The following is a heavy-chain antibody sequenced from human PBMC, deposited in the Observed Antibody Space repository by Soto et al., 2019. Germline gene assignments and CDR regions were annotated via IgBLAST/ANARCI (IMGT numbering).Heavy chain of an antibody. CDR3: ARETTDSGSYSAPEYFDY. CDR2: INPSGGST. V-gene: IGHV1-46*01. D-gene: IGHD3-10*01. Sequence: ASVKVSCKASGYTFTSYYMHWVRQAPGQGLEWMGIINPSGGSTSYAQKFQGRVTMTRDTSTSTVYMELSSLRSEDTAVYYCARETTDSGSYSAPEYFDYWGQGTLVPVSS. J-gene: IGHJ4*02. CDR1: GYTFTSYY.